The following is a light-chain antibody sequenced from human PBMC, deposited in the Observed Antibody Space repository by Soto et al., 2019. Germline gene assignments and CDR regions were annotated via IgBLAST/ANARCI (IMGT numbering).Light chain of an antibody. Sequence: DIQMTQSPSSLSASVGDRVTITCRSSQSIATVTNYLHWYQQKPGKAPKLLIYGSSNLQPGVPSRFSGSASGSDFTLTISSLQPDDFATYYCQQSFNTKYTFGQRTRLEI. CDR1: QSIATVTNY. CDR3: QQSFNTKYT. J-gene: IGKJ5*01. CDR2: GSS. V-gene: IGKV1-39*01.